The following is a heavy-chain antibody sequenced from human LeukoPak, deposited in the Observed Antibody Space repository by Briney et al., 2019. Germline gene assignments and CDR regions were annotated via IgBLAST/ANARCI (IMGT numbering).Heavy chain of an antibody. Sequence: GASVKVSCKASGYTFTSYAMNWVRQAPGQGLEWIGWINTNTGNPTYAQGFTGRFVFSLDTSVSTAYLQISSLKAEDTAVYYCARVGDCSSTSCYGGDFDYWGQGTLVTVSS. CDR3: ARVGDCSSTSCYGGDFDY. V-gene: IGHV7-4-1*02. CDR2: INTNTGNP. J-gene: IGHJ4*02. CDR1: GYTFTSYA. D-gene: IGHD2-2*01.